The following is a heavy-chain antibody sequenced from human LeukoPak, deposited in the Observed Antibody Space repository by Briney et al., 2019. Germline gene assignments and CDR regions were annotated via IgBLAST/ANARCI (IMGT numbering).Heavy chain of an antibody. Sequence: GGSLRLSCAASGFNFSSYGMHWVRQAPGKGLEWVAVISYDGSNKYYADSVKGLFTISRDNSKNTLYLQMNSLRAEDTAVYYCAKDYLYYYGSGSYYKPPDYWGQGTLVTVSS. CDR3: AKDYLYYYGSGSYYKPPDY. D-gene: IGHD3-10*01. J-gene: IGHJ4*02. CDR2: ISYDGSNK. V-gene: IGHV3-30*18. CDR1: GFNFSSYG.